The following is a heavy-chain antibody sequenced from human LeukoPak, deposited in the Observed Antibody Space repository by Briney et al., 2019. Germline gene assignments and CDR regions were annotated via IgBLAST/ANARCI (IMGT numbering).Heavy chain of an antibody. CDR3: AKSRKEENAVAGTGWFDP. J-gene: IGHJ5*02. Sequence: GGSLRLSCAASRFTFSSYAMSWVRQVPGKGLEWVSGISGSGGSTYYADSVKGRFTISRDNSKNTLYLQMNSLRAEDTAVYYCAKSRKEENAVAGTGWFDPWGQGTLVTVSS. CDR2: ISGSGGST. CDR1: RFTFSSYA. V-gene: IGHV3-23*01. D-gene: IGHD6-19*01.